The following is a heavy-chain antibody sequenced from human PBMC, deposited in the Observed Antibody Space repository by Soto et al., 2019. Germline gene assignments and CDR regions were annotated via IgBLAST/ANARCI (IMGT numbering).Heavy chain of an antibody. CDR1: GYTFSYYG. CDR2: ISAYNGNT. J-gene: IGHJ4*02. CDR3: ARADYMAYYFYFDY. Sequence: QVQLVQSGAEVKTPGASVKVSCKTSGYTFSYYGINWVRQAPGEGIEWMGWISAYNGNTDFAQKLQGRLTMTTDTSTSTAYMELSSLKSDDTAVYYCARADYMAYYFYFDYWGQGTLVTVTS. V-gene: IGHV1-18*01. D-gene: IGHD3-3*01.